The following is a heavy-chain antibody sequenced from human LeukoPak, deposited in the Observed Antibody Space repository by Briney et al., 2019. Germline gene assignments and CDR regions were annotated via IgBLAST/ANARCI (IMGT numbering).Heavy chain of an antibody. J-gene: IGHJ5*02. CDR2: TSYDGSKE. CDR1: GFTFSRYA. D-gene: IGHD3-3*01. Sequence: GGSLRLSCAASGFTFSRYAMHWVRQAPGKGLVWVAVTSYDGSKENYADSVKGRFTISRDNSKDTLYLQMNSLRAEDTAVYYCARGISYEWLPGNWFDPWGQGTLVTVSS. CDR3: ARGISYEWLPGNWFDP. V-gene: IGHV3-30*01.